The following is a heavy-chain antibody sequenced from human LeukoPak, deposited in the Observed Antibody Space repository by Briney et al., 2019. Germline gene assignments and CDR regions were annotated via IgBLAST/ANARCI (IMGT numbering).Heavy chain of an antibody. J-gene: IGHJ5*01. CDR1: GDSTSNFY. CDR3: ALAPNSNWFDF. V-gene: IGHV4-59*03. D-gene: IGHD2-8*01. Sequence: SETLSLTCTVSGDSTSNFYWDWIRQSPGKGLEWIGNIHYSGSSVYNPSLKSRGTISIDTSRRQFFLKLNSVTAADTAVYFCALAPNSNWFDFWGPGTLVTVSS. CDR2: IHYSGSS.